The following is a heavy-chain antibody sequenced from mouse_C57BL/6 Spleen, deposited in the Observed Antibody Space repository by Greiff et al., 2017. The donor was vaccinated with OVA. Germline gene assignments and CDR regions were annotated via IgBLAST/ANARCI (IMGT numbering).Heavy chain of an antibody. V-gene: IGHV5-17*01. CDR2: ISSGSSTI. CDR3: ARPGAVDWYFDV. Sequence: EVMLVESGGGLVKPGGSLKLSCAASGFTFSDYGMHWVRQAPEKGLEWVAYISSGSSTIYYADTVKGRFTISRDNAKNTLFLQMSSLRSEDTAMYYCARPGAVDWYFDVWGTGTTVTVSS. J-gene: IGHJ1*03. D-gene: IGHD1-1*01. CDR1: GFTFSDYG.